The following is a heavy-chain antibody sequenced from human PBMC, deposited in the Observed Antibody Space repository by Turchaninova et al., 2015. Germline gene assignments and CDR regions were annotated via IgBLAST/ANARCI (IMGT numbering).Heavy chain of an antibody. CDR3: ARHSGSGTYYNFDY. J-gene: IGHJ4*02. CDR2: TFHTGST. Sequence: QVQLQESGPGLVKPSETLSLTCVVSGYSISSAYYWAWLRQPPGQGLEWIAFTFHTGSTYYNPSLKSRVTMSLDTSKNQFSLKVTSATAADTAVYYCARHSGSGTYYNFDYWGQGTLVTVSS. V-gene: IGHV4-38-2*01. D-gene: IGHD3-10*01. CDR1: GYSISSAYY.